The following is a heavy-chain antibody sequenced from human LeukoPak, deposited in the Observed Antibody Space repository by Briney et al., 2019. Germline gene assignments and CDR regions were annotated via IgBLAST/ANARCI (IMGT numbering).Heavy chain of an antibody. V-gene: IGHV1-69*04. Sequence: SVNVSCKASGGTFSSYAISWVRQAPGQGRAWMGRIIPILGIANYAQKFQGRVTITADKSTSTAYMELSSLRSEDTAVYYCASGYCSSTSCYPMYYMDVWGKGTTVTVSS. CDR1: GGTFSSYA. CDR2: IIPILGIA. D-gene: IGHD2-2*01. CDR3: ASGYCSSTSCYPMYYMDV. J-gene: IGHJ6*03.